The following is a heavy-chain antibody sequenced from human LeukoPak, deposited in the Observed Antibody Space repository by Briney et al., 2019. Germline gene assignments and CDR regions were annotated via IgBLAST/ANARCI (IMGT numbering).Heavy chain of an antibody. CDR1: GFSFSSYW. Sequence: GGPLRLSCAASGFSFSSYWMSWVRQAPGRGLEWVANINPDGSNMLYVDSVKGRFTISRDNAKNSLYLQMNNLRAEDTAVYFCVSGFLQWLYWGQGTLVTVPS. J-gene: IGHJ4*02. D-gene: IGHD3-3*01. CDR2: INPDGSNM. V-gene: IGHV3-7*01. CDR3: VSGFLQWLY.